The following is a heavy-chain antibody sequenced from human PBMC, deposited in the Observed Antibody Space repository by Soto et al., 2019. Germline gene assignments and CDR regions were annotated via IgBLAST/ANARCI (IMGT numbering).Heavy chain of an antibody. CDR3: ARDSPIGSTFSGYDAIDY. Sequence: SVKVSCKASGGTFSSYAISWVRQAPGQGLEWMGGIIPIFGTANYAQKFQGRVTITADESTSTAYMELSSLRSEDTAVFYCARDSPIGSTFSGYDAIDYWGQGTLVTVSS. J-gene: IGHJ4*02. D-gene: IGHD5-12*01. CDR1: GGTFSSYA. CDR2: IIPIFGTA. V-gene: IGHV1-69*13.